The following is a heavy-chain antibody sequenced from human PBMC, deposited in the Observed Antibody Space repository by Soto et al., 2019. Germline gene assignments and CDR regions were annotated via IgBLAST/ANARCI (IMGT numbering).Heavy chain of an antibody. V-gene: IGHV3-23*01. J-gene: IGHJ3*02. CDR2: ISGSGGST. CDR1: GFTFSSYA. D-gene: IGHD4-17*01. Sequence: GGSLILSCAASGFTFSSYAMSWVRQAPGKGLEWVSAISGSGGSTYYADSVKGRFTISRDNSKNTLYLQMNSLRAEDTAVYYCAKDLGVYGGNSGDAFDIWGQGTMVTVSS. CDR3: AKDLGVYGGNSGDAFDI.